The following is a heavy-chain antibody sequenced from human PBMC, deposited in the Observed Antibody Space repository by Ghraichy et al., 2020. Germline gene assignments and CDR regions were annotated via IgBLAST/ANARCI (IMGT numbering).Heavy chain of an antibody. CDR1: GGSISSSSYF. Sequence: SETLSLTCTVSGGSISSSSYFWGWIRQPPGQGLEWIGTIYYSGSTYYNPSLKSRVTISVDTSKNQFSLKLSSVTAADTAVYYCARMYSSGWSIIDYWGQGTLVTVSS. CDR3: ARMYSSGWSIIDY. J-gene: IGHJ4*02. CDR2: IYYSGST. D-gene: IGHD6-19*01. V-gene: IGHV4-39*01.